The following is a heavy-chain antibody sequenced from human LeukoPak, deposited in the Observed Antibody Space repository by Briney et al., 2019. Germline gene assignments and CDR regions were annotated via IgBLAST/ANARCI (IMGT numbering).Heavy chain of an antibody. D-gene: IGHD3-10*01. V-gene: IGHV3-11*01. J-gene: IGHJ6*02. CDR3: AREGRYYGSGNYYLRYYGMDV. CDR1: GFTVSKNY. CDR2: ISGSGSPI. Sequence: SGGSLRLSCAASGFTVSKNYMSWVRQAPGKGLEWVSFISGSGSPINYADSLKGRFTISRDNTKNSLYLQMNSLRAEDTAVYYCAREGRYYGSGNYYLRYYGMDVWGQGTTVTVSS.